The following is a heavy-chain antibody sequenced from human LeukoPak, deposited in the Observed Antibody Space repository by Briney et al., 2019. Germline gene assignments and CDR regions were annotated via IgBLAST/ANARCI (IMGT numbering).Heavy chain of an antibody. D-gene: IGHD3-16*02. CDR2: IWYDGSNK. Sequence: GGSLRLSCAASGFTFSSYGMHWVRQAPGKGLEWVAVIWYDGSNKYYADSVKGRFTISRDNSKNTLYLQMNSLRAEDTAVYYCAKESAPYYDYVWGSYRWDYWGQGTLVTVSS. V-gene: IGHV3-30*02. CDR3: AKESAPYYDYVWGSYRWDY. CDR1: GFTFSSYG. J-gene: IGHJ4*02.